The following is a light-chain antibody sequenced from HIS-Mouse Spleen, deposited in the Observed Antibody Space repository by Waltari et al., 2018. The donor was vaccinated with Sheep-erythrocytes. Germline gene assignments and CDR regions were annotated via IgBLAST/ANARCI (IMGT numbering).Light chain of an antibody. CDR2: DVS. Sequence: QSALTQPRSVSGSPGQSVTISCTGTSSDVGGYNYFSWYQQHAGKAPKLMIYDVSKRPSGVPDRFSGSKSGNTASLTISGLQAEDEADYYCCSYAGSYTFVVFGGGTKLTVL. CDR3: CSYAGSYTFVV. V-gene: IGLV2-11*01. J-gene: IGLJ2*01. CDR1: SSDVGGYNY.